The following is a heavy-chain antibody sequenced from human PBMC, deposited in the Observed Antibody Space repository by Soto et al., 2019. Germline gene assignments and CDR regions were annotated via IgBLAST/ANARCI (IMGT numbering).Heavy chain of an antibody. CDR3: AKDKSRFGFYYYYMDV. CDR1: GFTFSNAW. V-gene: IGHV3-23*01. Sequence: GGSLSLSCAASGFTFSNAWMSWVRQAPGKGLEWVSAISGSGGSTYYADSVKGRFTISRDNSKNTLYLQMNSLRAEDTAVYYCAKDKSRFGFYYYYMDVWGKGTTVTVSS. CDR2: ISGSGGST. D-gene: IGHD3-10*01. J-gene: IGHJ6*03.